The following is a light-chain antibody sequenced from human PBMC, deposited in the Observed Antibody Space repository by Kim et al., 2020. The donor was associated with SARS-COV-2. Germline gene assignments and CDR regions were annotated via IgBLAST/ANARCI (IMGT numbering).Light chain of an antibody. V-gene: IGKV3-11*01. CDR1: QSLSAS. CDR2: QVS. Sequence: LSPADTPPLPFTATQSLSASFAWYQQTPRQAPRLLFSQVSLRAPGIPARFSRSGSGTHFTLSINSLEPQDFAVYYCQQRSICPTFGQGPKLEI. CDR3: QQRSICPT. J-gene: IGKJ2*01.